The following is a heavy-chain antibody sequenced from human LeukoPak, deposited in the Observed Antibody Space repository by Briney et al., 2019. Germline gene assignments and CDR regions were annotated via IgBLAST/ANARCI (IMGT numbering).Heavy chain of an antibody. CDR1: GYSFTNFD. J-gene: IGHJ6*03. CDR3: ARGPQWRGDYYYMDG. V-gene: IGHV1-8*01. D-gene: IGHD6-19*01. Sequence: ASVKVSCKASGYSFTNFDINWVRQATGQGLEWMGWMNPNSGNKGYAQKFQGRVTMTMNTSITTAYMELSSLRSEDTAVYYCARGPQWRGDYYYMDGWGRGTKVTVSS. CDR2: MNPNSGNK.